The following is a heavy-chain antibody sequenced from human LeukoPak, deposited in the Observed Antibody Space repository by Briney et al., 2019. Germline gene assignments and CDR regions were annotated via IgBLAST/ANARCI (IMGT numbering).Heavy chain of an antibody. D-gene: IGHD3-22*01. CDR2: IFYSGTT. J-gene: IGHJ3*02. CDR1: GGSISRYY. V-gene: IGHV4-59*01. CDR3: AREANYYDSPNAAFDI. Sequence: PSETLSLTCTVSGGSISRYYWSWIRQPPGKGLEWIGYIFYSGTTNYNPSLKSRVTISVDTSRTQFSLKLSSVTAADTAVYYCAREANYYDSPNAAFDIWGKGTMVTVSS.